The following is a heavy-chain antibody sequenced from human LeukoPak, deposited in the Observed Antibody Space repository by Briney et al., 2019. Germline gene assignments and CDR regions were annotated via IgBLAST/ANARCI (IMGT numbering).Heavy chain of an antibody. V-gene: IGHV1-2*02. Sequence: ASVKVSCKASGYTFTGYYMHWVRQAPGQGLEWMGWINPNSGGTNYAQKFQGRVTMTRDTSISTAYMELSRLRSDDTAVYYYARTAMVPYYFDYWGQGTLVTVSS. D-gene: IGHD5-18*01. CDR1: GYTFTGYY. CDR2: INPNSGGT. J-gene: IGHJ4*02. CDR3: ARTAMVPYYFDY.